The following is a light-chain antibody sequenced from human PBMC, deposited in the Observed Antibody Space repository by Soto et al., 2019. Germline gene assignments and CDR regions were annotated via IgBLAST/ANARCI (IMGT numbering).Light chain of an antibody. J-gene: IGKJ2*01. CDR2: GAS. CDR1: QSVSSSY. Sequence: EIVLTQSPDTLSLSPGERATLSCRASQSVSSSYLAWYQQKPGQAPRLLIYGASSMATGIPDRFSGSGSGTDFTLTISRLEPEDFAVYYCQQYGSSPQTFGQGTKLEIK. V-gene: IGKV3-20*01. CDR3: QQYGSSPQT.